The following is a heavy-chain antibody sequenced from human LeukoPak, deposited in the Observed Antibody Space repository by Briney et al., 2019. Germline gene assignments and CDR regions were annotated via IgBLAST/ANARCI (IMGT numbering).Heavy chain of an antibody. D-gene: IGHD5-12*01. CDR2: IKEDGSEN. V-gene: IGHV3-7*01. J-gene: IGHJ4*02. CDR3: ARDLGYPIPRYYFDY. Sequence: GGSLRLSCAASGFTFSRNWMTWVRQAPGKGLEWVANIKEDGSENYYVDFVKGRFAISRDNAKNSLYLQMNSLRAEDTAVYYCARDLGYPIPRYYFDYWGQGTLVTVSS. CDR1: GFTFSRNW.